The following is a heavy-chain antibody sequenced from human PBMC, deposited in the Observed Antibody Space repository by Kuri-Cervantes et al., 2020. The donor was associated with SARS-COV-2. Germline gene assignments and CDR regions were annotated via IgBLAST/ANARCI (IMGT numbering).Heavy chain of an antibody. CDR3: ARLIVSVTIFGVVNPGGPGDY. CDR1: GGSISSSSYY. Sequence: GSLRLSCTVSGGSISSSSYYWGWIRQPPGKGLEWIGSIYYSGGTYYNPSLKSRVTISVDTSKNQFSLKLSSVTAADTAVYYCARLIVSVTIFGVVNPGGPGDYWGQGTLVTVSS. J-gene: IGHJ4*02. V-gene: IGHV4-39*01. D-gene: IGHD3-3*01. CDR2: IYYSGGT.